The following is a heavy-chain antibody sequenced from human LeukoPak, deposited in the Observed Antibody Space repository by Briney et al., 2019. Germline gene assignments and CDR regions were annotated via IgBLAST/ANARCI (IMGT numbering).Heavy chain of an antibody. V-gene: IGHV3-53*01. J-gene: IGHJ6*02. Sequence: GGSLRLSCAAPGFTVSTNYMSWVRQAPGKGLEWVSVIYSGGSTYYADSVKGRFTISRDNSKNTLYLQMNSLRAEDTAVYYCARDMPSGSYYPYYYYYGMDVWGQGTTVTVSS. CDR3: ARDMPSGSYYPYYYYYGMDV. CDR2: IYSGGST. D-gene: IGHD1-26*01. CDR1: GFTVSTNY.